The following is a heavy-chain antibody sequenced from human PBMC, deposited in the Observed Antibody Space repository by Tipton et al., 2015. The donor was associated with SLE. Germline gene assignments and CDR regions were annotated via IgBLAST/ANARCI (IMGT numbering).Heavy chain of an antibody. Sequence: TLSLTCTVSGGSISSGGYYWSWLRQPAGKGLEWFGRIYASGSTNYNPSLRSRVTISVDTSKNQFSLRLSSVTAADTAVYYCARDVGGYNTGWFPYYFDYWGQGTLVTVSS. D-gene: IGHD2-8*02. CDR2: IYASGST. CDR3: ARDVGGYNTGWFPYYFDY. CDR1: GGSISSGGYY. V-gene: IGHV4-61*02. J-gene: IGHJ4*02.